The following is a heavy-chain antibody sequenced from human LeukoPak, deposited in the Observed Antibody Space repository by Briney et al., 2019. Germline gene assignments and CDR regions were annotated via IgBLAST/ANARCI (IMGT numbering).Heavy chain of an antibody. CDR3: ARKNSGLNPFEW. CDR1: GFTFSNYA. D-gene: IGHD1-14*01. CDR2: INTDGSDT. J-gene: IGHJ4*02. Sequence: GGSLRLSCATSGFTFSNYAMSWVRQAPGKGLEWVSGINTDGSDTAYADSVKGRFTISRDNSKNMLCLQMNSLRAEDTGVYYCARKNSGLNPFEWWGQGTLVTVSS. V-gene: IGHV3-23*01.